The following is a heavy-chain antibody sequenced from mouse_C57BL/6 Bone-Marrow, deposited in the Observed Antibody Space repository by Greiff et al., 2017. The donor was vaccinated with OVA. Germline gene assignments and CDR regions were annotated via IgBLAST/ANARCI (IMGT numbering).Heavy chain of an antibody. D-gene: IGHD2-4*01. V-gene: IGHV5-9-1*02. CDR1: GFTFSSYA. CDR2: ISSGGDYI. Sequence: EVNLVESGEGLVKPGGSLKLSCAASGFTFSSYAMSWVRQTPEKRLEWVAYISSGGDYIYYADTVKGRFTISRDNARNTLYLQMSSLKSEDTAMYYCTMYDYYYYAMDYWGQGTSVTVSS. CDR3: TMYDYYYYAMDY. J-gene: IGHJ4*01.